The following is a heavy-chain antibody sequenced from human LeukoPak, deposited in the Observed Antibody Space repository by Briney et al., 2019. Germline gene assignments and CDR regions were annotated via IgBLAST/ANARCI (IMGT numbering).Heavy chain of an antibody. Sequence: PSETLSLTCTVSGGSISSYFWSWIRQPPGKGLEWIGYIYYSGSTNYNPSLKSRVTISVDTSKNQFSLKLSSVTAADTAVYYCARAVADAFDIWGQGTLVTVSS. V-gene: IGHV4-59*08. CDR3: ARAVADAFDI. CDR2: IYYSGST. J-gene: IGHJ3*02. CDR1: GGSISSYF. D-gene: IGHD6-19*01.